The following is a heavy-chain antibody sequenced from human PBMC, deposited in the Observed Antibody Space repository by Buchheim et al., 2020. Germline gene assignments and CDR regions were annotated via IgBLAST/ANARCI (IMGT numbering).Heavy chain of an antibody. V-gene: IGHV4-4*02. CDR2: IYHSGST. CDR1: GGSISSSNW. CDR3: ARVAYVMAAAGLYYYYYMDV. J-gene: IGHJ6*03. D-gene: IGHD6-13*01. Sequence: QVQLQESGPGLVKPSGTLSLTCAVSGGSISSSNWWSWVCQPPGKGLEWIGEIYHSGSTNYNPSLKSRVTISVDKSTNQFSLKLSSVTAADTAVYYCARVAYVMAAAGLYYYYYMDVWGKGTT.